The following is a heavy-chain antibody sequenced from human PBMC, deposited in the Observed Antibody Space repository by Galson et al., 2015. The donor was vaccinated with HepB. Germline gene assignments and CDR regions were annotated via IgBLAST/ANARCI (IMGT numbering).Heavy chain of an antibody. CDR3: ARDFPRGQAAAEWVF. CDR2: ISYDGSNK. D-gene: IGHD6-13*01. Sequence: SLRLSCAASGFTFSSYAMHWVRQAPGKGPEWVAVISYDGSNKYYADSVKGRFTISRDNSKNTLYLQMNSLRAEDTAVYYCARDFPRGQAAAEWVFWGQGTLVTVSS. CDR1: GFTFSSYA. J-gene: IGHJ4*02. V-gene: IGHV3-30*04.